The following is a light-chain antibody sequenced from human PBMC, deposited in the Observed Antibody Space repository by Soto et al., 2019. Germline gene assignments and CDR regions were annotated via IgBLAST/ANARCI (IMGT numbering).Light chain of an antibody. V-gene: IGKV2-28*01. J-gene: IGKJ2*01. CDR2: WGS. CDR3: MQTLQTPYT. CDR1: QSLLYGAGYMY. Sequence: DIVMTQSPLSLPVTPGEPASISCRSSQSLLYGAGYMYVDWYLQKPGQPPQLLIFWGSNRASGVPDRFSGSVSGTDFTLKISRVETEDVGVYYCMQTLQTPYTFGQGTKLEIK.